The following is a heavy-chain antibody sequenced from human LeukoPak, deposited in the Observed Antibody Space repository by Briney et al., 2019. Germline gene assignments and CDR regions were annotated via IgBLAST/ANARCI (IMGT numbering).Heavy chain of an antibody. Sequence: GEFLKISCEVSGHRFTNHWIGWVRKMPGKGLGWMGIINLGDSDTKYSPSFQGQVTISLDKSISTAYLQWRSLKASDTAMYYCARRPYSGSPNWFDPWGQGTLVTVSS. J-gene: IGHJ5*02. V-gene: IGHV5-51*01. D-gene: IGHD1-26*01. CDR1: GHRFTNHW. CDR2: INLGDSDT. CDR3: ARRPYSGSPNWFDP.